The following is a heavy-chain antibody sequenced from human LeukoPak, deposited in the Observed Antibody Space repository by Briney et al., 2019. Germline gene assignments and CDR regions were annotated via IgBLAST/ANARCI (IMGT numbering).Heavy chain of an antibody. Sequence: GGSLRLSCAASGFTFSGSAMHWVRQASGKGLEWVGRIRSKANSYATVYAASVKGRFTISRDDSKNTAYLQMNSLKTEDTAVYYCTTYYDSSGYVFDPWGQGTLVTVSS. V-gene: IGHV3-73*01. CDR3: TTYYDSSGYVFDP. CDR2: IRSKANSYAT. CDR1: GFTFSGSA. J-gene: IGHJ5*02. D-gene: IGHD3-22*01.